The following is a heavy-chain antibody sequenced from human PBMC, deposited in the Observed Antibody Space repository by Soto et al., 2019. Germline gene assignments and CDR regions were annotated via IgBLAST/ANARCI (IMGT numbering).Heavy chain of an antibody. CDR2: IRGFSPYT. V-gene: IGHV3-21*01. D-gene: IGHD3-10*01. J-gene: IGHJ6*02. CDR3: ARDRGYDAHDYYYNAMDV. CDR1: GFTFRTYT. Sequence: EVQLVESGGGLVKPGGSLRLSCISSGFTFRTYTMNWVRQAPGKGLEWVSGIRGFSPYTFYAESVKGRFTISKDNAKNSLYIQMNSLRAEDTAVYYCARDRGYDAHDYYYNAMDVWGQGTTVTVSS.